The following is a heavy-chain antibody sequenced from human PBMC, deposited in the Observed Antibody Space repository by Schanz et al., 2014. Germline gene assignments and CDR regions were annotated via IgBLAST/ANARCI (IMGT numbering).Heavy chain of an antibody. CDR2: LWHDGSKK. J-gene: IGHJ4*02. CDR1: GFTFSSYD. D-gene: IGHD3-22*01. V-gene: IGHV3-33*06. CDR3: AKDRSWDYDSSGYFDY. Sequence: QVQLVESGGGVGQPGRSLRLSCVASGFTFSSYDVFWVRQAPGKGLEWVAILWHDGSKKYYADSVKGRFTISRDNSKNTLYLQMNSLRAEDTAVYYCAKDRSWDYDSSGYFDYWGQGTLVTVSS.